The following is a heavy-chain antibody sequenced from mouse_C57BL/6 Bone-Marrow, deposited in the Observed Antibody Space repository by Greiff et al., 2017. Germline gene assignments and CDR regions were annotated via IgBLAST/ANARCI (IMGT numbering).Heavy chain of an antibody. V-gene: IGHV1-9*01. CDR1: GYTFTGYW. D-gene: IGHD1-1*01. CDR3: ASLGSSSYDYAMDY. CDR2: IVPGSGST. Sequence: QVQLKQSGAELMKPGASVKLSCKATGYTFTGYWIEWVKQRPGHGLEWIGEIVPGSGSTNYNEKFKGKATFTADTSSNTAYMQLSSLTTEDSAIYYCASLGSSSYDYAMDYWGQGTSVTVSS. J-gene: IGHJ4*01.